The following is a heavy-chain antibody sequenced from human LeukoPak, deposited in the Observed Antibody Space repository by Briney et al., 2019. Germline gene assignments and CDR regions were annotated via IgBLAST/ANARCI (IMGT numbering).Heavy chain of an antibody. Sequence: GGSLRLSCAASGFTFSSYWMSWVRQAPGKGLEWVANIKQDGSEKYYVDSVKGRFTISRDNAKNSLYLQMNSLRAEDTAVYYCASAPDFWSGYLDYWGQGTLVTVSS. V-gene: IGHV3-7*01. CDR1: GFTFSSYW. J-gene: IGHJ4*02. CDR2: IKQDGSEK. D-gene: IGHD3-3*01. CDR3: ASAPDFWSGYLDY.